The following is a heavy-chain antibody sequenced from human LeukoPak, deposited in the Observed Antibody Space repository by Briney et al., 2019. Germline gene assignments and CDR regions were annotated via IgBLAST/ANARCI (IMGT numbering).Heavy chain of an antibody. J-gene: IGHJ4*02. CDR1: GYTFTGYY. CDR2: INPNSGGT. Sequence: ASVKVSCKASGYTFTGYYMHWVRQAPGQGLEWMGWINPNSGGTNYAQKFQGRVTMTRDTSISTAYMELSRLRSDDTAVYYCARFRGVIMGRFDYWGQGTLVTVSS. CDR3: ARFRGVIMGRFDY. V-gene: IGHV1-2*02. D-gene: IGHD3-10*01.